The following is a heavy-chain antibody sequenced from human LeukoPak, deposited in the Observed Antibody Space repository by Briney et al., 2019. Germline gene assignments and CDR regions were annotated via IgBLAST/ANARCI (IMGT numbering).Heavy chain of an antibody. CDR3: ARAHGGHSYGFFDY. V-gene: IGHV1-18*01. D-gene: IGHD5-18*01. J-gene: IGHJ4*02. CDR1: GYTFTSYG. Sequence: RVSVKVSCKASGYTFTSYGISWVRQAPGQGLEWMGWISAYNGNTNYAQKLQGRVTMTTDTSTSTAYMELRSLRSDDTAVYYCARAHGGHSYGFFDYWGQGTLVTVSS. CDR2: ISAYNGNT.